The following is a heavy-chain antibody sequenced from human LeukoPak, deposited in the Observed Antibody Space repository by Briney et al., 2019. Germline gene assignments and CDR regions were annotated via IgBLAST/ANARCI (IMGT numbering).Heavy chain of an antibody. Sequence: SETLSLTCTVSGGSISSGSYYWSWIRQPAGKGLEWIGRIYTSGSTNYNPPLKSRVTISVDTSKNQFSLKLSSVTAADTAVYYCARARGDSSGYYWSSYFDYWGQGTLVTVSS. V-gene: IGHV4-61*02. CDR2: IYTSGST. CDR3: ARARGDSSGYYWSSYFDY. CDR1: GGSISSGSYY. D-gene: IGHD3-22*01. J-gene: IGHJ4*02.